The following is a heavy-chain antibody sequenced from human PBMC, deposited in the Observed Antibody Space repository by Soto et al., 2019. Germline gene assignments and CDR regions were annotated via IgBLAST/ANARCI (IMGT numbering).Heavy chain of an antibody. V-gene: IGHV3-30*18. Sequence: QVQLVESGGGVVQPGRSLKLSCAASGFTFSNYAIHWVRQAPGKGLEWVAVIASDGKDKRYADSVKGRFTIYRDNSKNKVYVQMNSLRGEDRAVYYCAKDGAIAAADYFFDYWGQVSLVTVSS. CDR1: GFTFSNYA. CDR2: IASDGKDK. J-gene: IGHJ4*02. CDR3: AKDGAIAAADYFFDY. D-gene: IGHD6-13*01.